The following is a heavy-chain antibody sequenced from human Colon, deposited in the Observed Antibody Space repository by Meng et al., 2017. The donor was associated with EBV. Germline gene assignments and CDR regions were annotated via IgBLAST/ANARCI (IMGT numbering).Heavy chain of an antibody. CDR3: ARDSPLDGYSLLDY. D-gene: IGHD5-24*01. Sequence: QGLRVQSGSELKQPGASGKVSCRPSGYTFTSYAINWVRQAPGQGPDWMGWIDPNTGNPTYDQGFTGRFVFSLDTSVSTAYLQINSLRADDTAVYYCARDSPLDGYSLLDYWGQGTLVTVSS. V-gene: IGHV7-4-1*02. CDR2: IDPNTGNP. J-gene: IGHJ4*02. CDR1: GYTFTSYA.